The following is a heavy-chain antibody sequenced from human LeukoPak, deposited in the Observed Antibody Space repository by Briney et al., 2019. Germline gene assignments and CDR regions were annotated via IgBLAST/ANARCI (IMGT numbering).Heavy chain of an antibody. D-gene: IGHD2-15*01. V-gene: IGHV4-34*01. CDR2: INHSGNT. CDR1: GGSFSPYY. CDR3: ARDIRYCSGGSCYSRAFDI. J-gene: IGHJ3*02. Sequence: PSETLSLTCAVYGGSFSPYYWSWIRQPPGKGLEWIGEINHSGNTNYNPSLKSRVTISVDMSKNQFSLKLSSVTAADTAVYYCARDIRYCSGGSCYSRAFDIWGQGTMVTVSS.